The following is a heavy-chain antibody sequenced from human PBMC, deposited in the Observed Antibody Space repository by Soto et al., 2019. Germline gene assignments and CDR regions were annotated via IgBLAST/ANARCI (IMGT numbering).Heavy chain of an antibody. J-gene: IGHJ4*02. V-gene: IGHV1-46*01. D-gene: IGHD6-13*01. CDR2: INPNGGST. CDR3: ARTLAAGDV. Sequence: QVQLVQSGAEVKKPGASVNLSCKASGYTFTHYYIHWVRQAPGQGLEWVGIINPNGGSTNYAQNFQGRVTLPRDLSTSTVYMELSSLRSEGTALYYCARTLAAGDVWGQGTLVTVSS. CDR1: GYTFTHYY.